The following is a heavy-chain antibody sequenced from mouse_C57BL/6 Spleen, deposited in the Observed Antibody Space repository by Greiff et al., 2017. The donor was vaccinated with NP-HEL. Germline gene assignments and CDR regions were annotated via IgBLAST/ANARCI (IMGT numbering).Heavy chain of an antibody. J-gene: IGHJ1*03. V-gene: IGHV1-69*01. Sequence: QVQLKESGAELVMPGASVKLSCKASGYTFTSYWMHWVKQRPGQGLEWIGEIDPSDSYTNYNQKFKGKSTLTVDKSSSTAYMQLSSLTSEDSAVYYCARPGDRYWYFDVWGTGTTVTVSS. CDR3: ARPGDRYWYFDV. CDR2: IDPSDSYT. D-gene: IGHD3-3*01. CDR1: GYTFTSYW.